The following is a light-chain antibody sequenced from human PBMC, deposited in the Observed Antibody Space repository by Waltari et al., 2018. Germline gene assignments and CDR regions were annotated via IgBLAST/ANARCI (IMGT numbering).Light chain of an antibody. CDR2: DAS. Sequence: DTQLSQFPSTLAASVGDRVTITCRAREAINKWLAWYQQKPRKAPKVLIYDASTLQSGVPSRFSGSGSGTEFTLTIDSLQPDDFATYYCQQYNRFSPFGQGTNVEVK. J-gene: IGKJ1*01. CDR1: EAINKW. V-gene: IGKV1-5*01. CDR3: QQYNRFSP.